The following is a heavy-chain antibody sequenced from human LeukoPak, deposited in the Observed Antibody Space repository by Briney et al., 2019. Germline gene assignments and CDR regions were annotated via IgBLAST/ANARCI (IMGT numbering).Heavy chain of an antibody. CDR2: IRRDGSEE. CDR3: ARKTYYYDTSPAGWFDT. V-gene: IGHV3-7*01. J-gene: IGHJ5*02. CDR1: GFTFSSSW. Sequence: GGSLRLSCAASGFTFSSSWMSWVRQAPGKGPEWVASIRRDGSEEFYLDSVKGRFTISRDNAKNSLYLQMNSLRAEDTAIYYCARKTYYYDTSPAGWFDTWGQGTLGTVSS. D-gene: IGHD3-22*01.